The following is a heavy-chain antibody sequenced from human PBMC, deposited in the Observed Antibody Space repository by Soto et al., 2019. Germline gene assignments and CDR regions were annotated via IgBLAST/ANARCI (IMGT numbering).Heavy chain of an antibody. CDR3: ARAGDYGDYRYLNWFDP. J-gene: IGHJ5*02. V-gene: IGHV4-30-4*01. D-gene: IGHD4-17*01. Sequence: SETLSLTCTVSGGSISSGDYYWSWIRQPPGKGLEWIGYIYYSGSTYYNPSLKSRVTISVDTSKNQFSLKLSSVTAADTAVYYCARAGDYGDYRYLNWFDPWGQGTLVTVSS. CDR2: IYYSGST. CDR1: GGSISSGDYY.